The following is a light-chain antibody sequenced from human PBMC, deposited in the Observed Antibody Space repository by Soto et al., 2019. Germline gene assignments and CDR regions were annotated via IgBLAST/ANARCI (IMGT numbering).Light chain of an antibody. Sequence: DIQMTQSPSTLSGSVGDRVTITCRASQTISSWVAWYQQKPGKAPKLLIYKASTLKSGVPSRFSGSGSGTEFTLTISSLQPDDFATYYCQHYNSYSVAFGQGTKVDI. J-gene: IGKJ1*01. CDR3: QHYNSYSVA. V-gene: IGKV1-5*03. CDR2: KAS. CDR1: QTISSW.